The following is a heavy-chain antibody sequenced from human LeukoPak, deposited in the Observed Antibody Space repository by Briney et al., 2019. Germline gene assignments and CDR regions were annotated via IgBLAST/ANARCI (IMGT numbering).Heavy chain of an antibody. J-gene: IGHJ6*02. V-gene: IGHV4-59*01. CDR1: GGSISRYY. Sequence: SETLSLTCTVSGGSISRYYWSWSRQPPGKGLEWIGVIYYSGSTNYNPSLKRRVTISVDTSKNQFSLKLSSVTAADTAVYYCARDRFVVVPAADYYYGMDVWGQGTTVTVSS. CDR3: ARDRFVVVPAADYYYGMDV. CDR2: IYYSGST. D-gene: IGHD2-2*01.